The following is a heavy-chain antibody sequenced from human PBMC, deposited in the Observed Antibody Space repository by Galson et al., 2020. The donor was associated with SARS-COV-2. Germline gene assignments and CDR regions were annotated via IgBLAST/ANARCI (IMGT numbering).Heavy chain of an antibody. J-gene: IGHJ4*02. CDR2: IYPTGNT. CDR1: GFTVSSRY. Sequence: GESLKISCAASGFTVSSRYISWVRQAPGKGLEWVSLIYPTGNTFYADSVKGRFTVSRDNSRNTLFLQMNSLRAEDTAVYYCLREGDTINQDSWGQATLGTVSS. CDR3: LREGDTINQDS. D-gene: IGHD3-10*01. V-gene: IGHV3-53*01.